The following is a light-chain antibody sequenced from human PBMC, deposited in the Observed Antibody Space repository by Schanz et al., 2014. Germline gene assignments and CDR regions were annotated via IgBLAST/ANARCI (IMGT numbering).Light chain of an antibody. Sequence: EIVLTQSPGTLSLSPGERATLSCRASQSVSSSYLAWYQQKPGQAPRLLIYGASSRATGIPARFSGSGSGTEFTLTISRLEPEDFAVYYCQQYGSAIPYGFGQGTKLEIK. CDR3: QQYGSAIPYG. CDR2: GAS. J-gene: IGKJ2*03. V-gene: IGKV3-20*01. CDR1: QSVSSSY.